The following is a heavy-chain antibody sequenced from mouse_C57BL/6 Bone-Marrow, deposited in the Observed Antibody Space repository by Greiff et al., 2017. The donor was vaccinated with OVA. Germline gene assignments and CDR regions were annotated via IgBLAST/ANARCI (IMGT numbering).Heavy chain of an antibody. J-gene: IGHJ3*01. Sequence: EVKLVESGGDLVKPGGSLKLSCAASGFTFSSYGMSWVRQTPDKRLEWVATISSGGSYTYYPDSVKGRFTISRDNAKNTLYLQMSSLKSEDTAMYYCAGGERQFAYWGQGTLVTVSA. CDR3: AGGERQFAY. V-gene: IGHV5-6*02. CDR1: GFTFSSYG. CDR2: ISSGGSYT.